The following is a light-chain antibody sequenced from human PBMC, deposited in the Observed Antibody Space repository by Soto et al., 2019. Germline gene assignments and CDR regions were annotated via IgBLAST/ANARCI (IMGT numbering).Light chain of an antibody. Sequence: QSVLTQPPSASGSPGQSVTISCTETSRDVGGYNYVSWYQQHPGKAPQLMIYEVSKRPSGVPDRFSGSKSGNTASLTVSGLQAEDEADYYCSSYAGSNNYVFGTGTKVTVL. CDR3: SSYAGSNNYV. J-gene: IGLJ1*01. CDR2: EVS. V-gene: IGLV2-8*01. CDR1: SRDVGGYNY.